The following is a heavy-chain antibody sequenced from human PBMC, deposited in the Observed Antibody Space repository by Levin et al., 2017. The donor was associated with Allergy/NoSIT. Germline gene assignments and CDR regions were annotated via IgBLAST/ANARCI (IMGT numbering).Heavy chain of an antibody. CDR1: GFTFRTYA. CDR2: ISYDGSKE. Sequence: PGGSLRLSCAASGFTFRTYAMHWVRQAPGKGLEWVAVISYDGSKELYAESVRGRKGRFTIPRDNSRNKVYLQLNSLRGEDTAVYYCAKGQSTTVTRPYYYGMDVWGQGTTVTVSS. D-gene: IGHD4-17*01. CDR3: AKGQSTTVTRPYYYGMDV. V-gene: IGHV3-30*18. J-gene: IGHJ6*02.